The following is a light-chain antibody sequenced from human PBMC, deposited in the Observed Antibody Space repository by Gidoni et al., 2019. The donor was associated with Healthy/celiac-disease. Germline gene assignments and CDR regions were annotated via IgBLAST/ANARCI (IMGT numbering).Light chain of an antibody. J-gene: IGLJ3*02. V-gene: IGLV1-47*02. CDR1: SPNIGSNY. CDR2: SNN. CDR3: AAWDDSLSGPV. Sequence: QSVLTSPPSASGTPGQRVPSSCSGSSPNIGSNYVYWYQQLPGTAPKLHIYSNNQRPSGVPDRFSGSKSGTSASLAISGLRSEDEADYYCAAWDDSLSGPVFDGGTKLTVL.